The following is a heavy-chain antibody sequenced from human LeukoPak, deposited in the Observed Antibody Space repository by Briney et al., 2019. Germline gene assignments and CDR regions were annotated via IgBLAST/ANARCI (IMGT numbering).Heavy chain of an antibody. CDR2: IYSSGTT. J-gene: IGHJ4*02. D-gene: IGHD3-10*01. CDR3: ARDYTSGSDF. V-gene: IGHV4-4*07. CDR1: GGSINSYF. Sequence: PSETLSLTCTVSGGSINSYFWSWTRQPAGKGLEWIGRIYSSGTTNYNPSLKSRVTMSVDTAKNQFSLKLSSVSAADTAVYYCARDYTSGSDFWGQGTLVTVSS.